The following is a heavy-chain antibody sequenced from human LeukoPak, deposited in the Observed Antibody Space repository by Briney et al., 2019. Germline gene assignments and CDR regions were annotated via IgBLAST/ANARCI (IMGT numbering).Heavy chain of an antibody. CDR2: IYYSGST. V-gene: IGHV4-38-2*02. CDR3: ARQSRLLLGNAFDI. J-gene: IGHJ3*02. D-gene: IGHD3-10*01. Sequence: SETLSLTCTVSGYSISSGYYWGWIRQPPGRGLEWIGSIYYSGSTYYNPSLKSRVTISVDTSKNQFSLKLSSVTAADTAVYYCARQSRLLLGNAFDIWGQGTMVTVSS. CDR1: GYSISSGYY.